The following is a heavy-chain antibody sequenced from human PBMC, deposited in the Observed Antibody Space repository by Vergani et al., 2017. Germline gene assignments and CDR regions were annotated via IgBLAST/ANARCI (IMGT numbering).Heavy chain of an antibody. CDR1: GGTFGSHT. Sequence: QVQLEQSGAEVKKPGSSVTVSCRASGGTFGSHTFSWVRQAPGRGLEWIGRIIPLSRITNYADKFLDRVAIIADESANTVYMTLSNLHSQDTAVYYCARVGLYCSSTSCYYYYGMDVWGQGTTVTVSS. CDR3: ARVGLYCSSTSCYYYYGMDV. J-gene: IGHJ6*02. D-gene: IGHD2-2*01. CDR2: IIPLSRIT. V-gene: IGHV1-69*02.